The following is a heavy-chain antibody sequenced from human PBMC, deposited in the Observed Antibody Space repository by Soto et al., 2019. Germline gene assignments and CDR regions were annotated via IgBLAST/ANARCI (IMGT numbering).Heavy chain of an antibody. V-gene: IGHV4-34*01. CDR1: GGSFSDYF. Sequence: SETLSLTCAVYGGSFSDYFWSWIRQPPGKGLEWIGEINHSGTTNYNPSLKSRVTISLDTSKNQFSLELTSVTAADTAVYYCARLNDFWSGYGMDVWGQGTTVTVSS. J-gene: IGHJ6*02. D-gene: IGHD3-3*01. CDR2: INHSGTT. CDR3: ARLNDFWSGYGMDV.